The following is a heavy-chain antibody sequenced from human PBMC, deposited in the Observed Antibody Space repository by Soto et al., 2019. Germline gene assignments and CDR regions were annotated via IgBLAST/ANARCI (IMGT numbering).Heavy chain of an antibody. CDR1: GGSISSSSYY. Sequence: QLQLQESGPGLVKPSETLSLTCTVSGGSISSSSYYWGWIRQPSGKGLEWIGSIYYSGSTYYNPSLKSRVTISVDTSKNQFSLKLSSVTAADTAVYYCARQGKEYSSSPGNGWFDPWGQGTLVTVSS. CDR2: IYYSGST. D-gene: IGHD6-6*01. V-gene: IGHV4-39*01. J-gene: IGHJ5*02. CDR3: ARQGKEYSSSPGNGWFDP.